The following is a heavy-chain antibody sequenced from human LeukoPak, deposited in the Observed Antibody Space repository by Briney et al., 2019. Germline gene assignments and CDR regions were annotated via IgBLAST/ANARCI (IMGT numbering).Heavy chain of an antibody. D-gene: IGHD5-18*01. V-gene: IGHV4-61*02. CDR3: ARSGYSYGYYTNCFDP. J-gene: IGHJ5*02. CDR2: SYTSGST. CDR1: GGSISSGSYY. Sequence: SDTLSLTCTVSGGSISSGSYYWSWIRKPAGKGLEWIWRSYTSGSTNYDPSLKSRVTISVDTSKNQFSLKLSSVTAADTAVYYCARSGYSYGYYTNCFDPWGQGTLVTVSS.